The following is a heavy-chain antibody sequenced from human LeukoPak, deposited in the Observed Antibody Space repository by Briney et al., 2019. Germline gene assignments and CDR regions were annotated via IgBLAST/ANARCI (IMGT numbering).Heavy chain of an antibody. D-gene: IGHD2-2*01. V-gene: IGHV3-74*01. CDR2: INSDGRIT. J-gene: IGHJ3*02. Sequence: GGSLRLSCVASGFTFSSYCMHWVRRAPGKGPVCVSRINSDGRITSYADSVKGRFTISRDNAKNTLYLQMSRRRAEDSAVYSFARVGVPQYAFDIWGQGTWVTVSS. CDR1: GFTFSSYC. CDR3: ARVGVPQYAFDI.